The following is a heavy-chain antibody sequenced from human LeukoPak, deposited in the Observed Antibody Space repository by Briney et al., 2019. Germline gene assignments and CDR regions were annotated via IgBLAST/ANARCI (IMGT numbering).Heavy chain of an antibody. V-gene: IGHV4-59*01. J-gene: IGHJ3*02. CDR1: GGSISSYY. Sequence: PSETLSLTCTVSGGSISSYYWSWIRQPPGKGLEWIGYIYYSGSTNYNPSLKSRVTISVDTSKNQFSLKLSSVTAADTAVYYCARGGTQWDDAFDIWGQGTMVTVSS. CDR2: IYYSGST. CDR3: ARGGTQWDDAFDI. D-gene: IGHD1-26*01.